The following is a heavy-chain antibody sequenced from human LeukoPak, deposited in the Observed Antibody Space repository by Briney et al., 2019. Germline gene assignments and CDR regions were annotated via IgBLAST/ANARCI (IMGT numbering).Heavy chain of an antibody. CDR2: IGSTANGYAT. J-gene: IGHJ4*02. V-gene: IGHV3-73*01. D-gene: IGHD3-10*01. CDR3: TGNYYGSGSYADFDY. Sequence: GGSLKLSCAASGFTFSGSAMHWVRQASGKGLEWVGRIGSTANGYATAYAASVKGRFTISRDDSKNTAYLQMDSLKTEDTAVYYCTGNYYGSGSYADFDYWGQGTLVTVSS. CDR1: GFTFSGSA.